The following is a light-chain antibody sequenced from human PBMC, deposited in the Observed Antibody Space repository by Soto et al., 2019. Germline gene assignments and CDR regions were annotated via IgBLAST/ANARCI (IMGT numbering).Light chain of an antibody. CDR2: GAS. Sequence: EIVLTQSPGTLSLSPGERATLSCWASHSVTSSYLAWYQQKPGQAPRLLIYGASTRATSIPARFSGSGSGTEFTITISGLLYEDVAVYYCQQYNAWPLTFGQGTRVEIK. V-gene: IGKV3-15*01. CDR3: QQYNAWPLT. CDR1: HSVTSSY. J-gene: IGKJ1*01.